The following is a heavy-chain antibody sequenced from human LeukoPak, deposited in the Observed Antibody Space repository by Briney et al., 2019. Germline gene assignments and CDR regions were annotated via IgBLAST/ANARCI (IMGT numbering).Heavy chain of an antibody. Sequence: PGGSLRLSCAASGFTFSNYNMNWVRQAPGKGLEWVSSITSTSSYIYYADSVKGRFTISRDNAENSLYLQMNSLRAEDTAVYYCARDPYSGSYRDYYYYYMDVWGKGTTVTISS. V-gene: IGHV3-21*01. D-gene: IGHD1-26*01. CDR2: ITSTSSYI. J-gene: IGHJ6*03. CDR3: ARDPYSGSYRDYYYYYMDV. CDR1: GFTFSNYN.